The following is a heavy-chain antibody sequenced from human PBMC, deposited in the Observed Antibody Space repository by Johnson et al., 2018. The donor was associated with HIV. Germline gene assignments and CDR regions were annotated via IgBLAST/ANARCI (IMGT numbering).Heavy chain of an antibody. J-gene: IGHJ3*02. Sequence: QEQVVESGGGVVQPGRSLRLSCAASGFTFSSYGMHWVRQAPGKGLEWVAVISYDGSNKYYADSVKGRFTISRDNSKNTLYLQMNSLRAEDTAVYYCARAGYLDAFDIWGQGTMVTVFS. D-gene: IGHD5-18*01. CDR2: ISYDGSNK. CDR3: ARAGYLDAFDI. CDR1: GFTFSSYG. V-gene: IGHV3-30*03.